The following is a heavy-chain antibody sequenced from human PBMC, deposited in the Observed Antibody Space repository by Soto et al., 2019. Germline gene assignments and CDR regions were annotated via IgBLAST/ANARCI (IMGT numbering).Heavy chain of an antibody. V-gene: IGHV1-69*01. J-gene: IGHJ6*02. CDR3: ARGRAVEYKYYYYGMDV. CDR1: GGTFSSYA. CDR2: IIPIFGTA. D-gene: IGHD6-6*01. Sequence: QVQLVQSGAEVKKPGSSVKVSCKASGGTFSSYAISWVRQAPGQGLEWMGGIIPIFGTANYAQKFQGRVTITADESTSTAYMELSSLRSEDTAVYYCARGRAVEYKYYYYGMDVWGQGTTVTVSS.